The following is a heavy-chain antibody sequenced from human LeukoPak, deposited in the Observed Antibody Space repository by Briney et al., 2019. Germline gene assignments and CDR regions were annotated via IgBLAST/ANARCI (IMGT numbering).Heavy chain of an antibody. D-gene: IGHD3-9*01. V-gene: IGHV4-34*01. J-gene: IGHJ4*02. CDR2: INHSGST. Sequence: PSETLSLTCAVYGGSFSGYYWSWIRQPPGKGLEWIGEINHSGSTNYNPSLKSRVTISVDTSKNQFSLKLSSVTAADTAVYYCARRVNILTGYYRLPSRGLDYWGQGTLVAVSS. CDR1: GGSFSGYY. CDR3: ARRVNILTGYYRLPSRGLDY.